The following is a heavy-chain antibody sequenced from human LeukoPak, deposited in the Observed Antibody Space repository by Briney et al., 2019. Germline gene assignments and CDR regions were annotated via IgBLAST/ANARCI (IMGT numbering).Heavy chain of an antibody. J-gene: IGHJ4*02. CDR2: IYPGDSHS. CDR1: GYSFTSYW. CDR3: ARTSVTATYFDN. Sequence: GESLKISCKGSGYSFTSYWIGWVRQMPGKGLQWMGIIYPGDSHSTYTPSFQGQVTISADKSISTAYLQWSSLKASDIAMYYCARTSVTATYFDNWGQGTLVTVSS. D-gene: IGHD2-21*02. V-gene: IGHV5-51*01.